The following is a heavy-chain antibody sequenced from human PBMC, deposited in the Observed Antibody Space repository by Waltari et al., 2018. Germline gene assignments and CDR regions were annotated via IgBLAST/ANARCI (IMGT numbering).Heavy chain of an antibody. J-gene: IGHJ5*02. D-gene: IGHD2-2*01. CDR2: INHSGST. CDR3: ARLPRRTGGPTSARFDP. Sequence: QVQLQQWGAGLLKPSETLSLTCAVYGGSFSGYYWSWIRQPPGKGLEWIGEINHSGSTNYNPSLKSRVTISVDTSKNQFSLKLSSVTAADTAVYYCARLPRRTGGPTSARFDPWGQGTLVTVSS. CDR1: GGSFSGYY. V-gene: IGHV4-34*01.